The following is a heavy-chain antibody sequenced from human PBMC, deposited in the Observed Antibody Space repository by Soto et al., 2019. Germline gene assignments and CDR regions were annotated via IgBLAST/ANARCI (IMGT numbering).Heavy chain of an antibody. J-gene: IGHJ3*01. CDR3: ARGDRGGFDL. D-gene: IGHD3-10*01. CDR1: GFTFDYYW. CDR2: VHSDGTTT. Sequence: EVQLVESGGGLVQPGESLRLSCAASGFTFDYYWMHWVRQAPGKGLVWVSRVHSDGTTTTYADSVKGRFTISRDNARNTVALQMSSRRDEDTAIYYCARGDRGGFDLWGHGTVVTVSS. V-gene: IGHV3-74*01.